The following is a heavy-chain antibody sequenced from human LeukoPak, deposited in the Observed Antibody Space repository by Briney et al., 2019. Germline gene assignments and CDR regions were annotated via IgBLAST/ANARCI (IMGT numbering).Heavy chain of an antibody. V-gene: IGHV4-59*08. J-gene: IGHJ4*02. Sequence: SETLSLTCTVSGGSISSYYWSWIRQPPGKGLESIGYIYYSGSTNYNPSLKSRVTISVDTSKNQFSLKLSSVTAADTAVYYCARLDSSGWYQTHYFDYWGQGTLVTVSS. CDR2: IYYSGST. D-gene: IGHD6-19*01. CDR1: GGSISSYY. CDR3: ARLDSSGWYQTHYFDY.